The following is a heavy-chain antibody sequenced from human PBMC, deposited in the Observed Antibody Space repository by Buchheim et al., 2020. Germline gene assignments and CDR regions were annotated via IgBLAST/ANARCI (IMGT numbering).Heavy chain of an antibody. V-gene: IGHV4-34*01. J-gene: IGHJ4*02. CDR2: INHSGST. Sequence: QVQLQQWGAGLLKPSETLSLTCAVYGGSFSGYYWSWIRRPPGKGLEWIGEINHSGSTNYNPSLKSRVTISVDTSKNQFSLKLSSVTAADTAVYYCARGLGYSSSSFDYWGQGTL. CDR3: ARGLGYSSSSFDY. D-gene: IGHD6-13*01. CDR1: GGSFSGYY.